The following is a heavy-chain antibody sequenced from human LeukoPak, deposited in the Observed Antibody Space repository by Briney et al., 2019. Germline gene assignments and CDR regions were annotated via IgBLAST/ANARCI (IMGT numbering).Heavy chain of an antibody. CDR1: GLTVSSNS. CDR3: AKGGSYRSQPYFDY. V-gene: IGHV3-53*01. CDR2: IYSGGST. D-gene: IGHD3-16*02. Sequence: PGGSLRLSCAASGLTVSSNSMSWVRQAPGRGLEWVSFIYSGGSTYYADSVKGRFTISRDNSKNTLYLQMNSLRAEDTAEYYCAKGGSYRSQPYFDYWGQGTPVTVSS. J-gene: IGHJ4*02.